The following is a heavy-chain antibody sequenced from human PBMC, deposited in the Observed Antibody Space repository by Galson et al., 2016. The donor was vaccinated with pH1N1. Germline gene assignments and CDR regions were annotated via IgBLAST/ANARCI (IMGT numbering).Heavy chain of an antibody. CDR1: GGSISNDYYY. Sequence: TLSLTCTVSGGSISNDYYYWSWIRQPPGKGVEWIGYIYYSGTTYYNPSLKGRVTISIDTSKNQFSLKVTSVTAADTAVYYCARVGATMTATGAFDMWGQGTMVTVYS. D-gene: IGHD5-24*01. CDR2: IYYSGTT. V-gene: IGHV4-30-4*08. CDR3: ARVGATMTATGAFDM. J-gene: IGHJ3*02.